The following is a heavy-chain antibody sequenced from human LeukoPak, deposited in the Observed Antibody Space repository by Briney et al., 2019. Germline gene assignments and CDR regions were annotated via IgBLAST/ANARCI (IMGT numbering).Heavy chain of an antibody. CDR1: GFTFSNYA. Sequence: GGSLRLSCAASGFTFSNYAMSWVRQVPGKGLEWVAAITGGGGSTFHADSAKGRFTISRDNSKNTLYLQMNSLRAEDTAVYYCARDRQWLVPSLAFDIWGQGTMVTVSS. D-gene: IGHD6-19*01. CDR2: ITGGGGST. J-gene: IGHJ3*02. V-gene: IGHV3-23*01. CDR3: ARDRQWLVPSLAFDI.